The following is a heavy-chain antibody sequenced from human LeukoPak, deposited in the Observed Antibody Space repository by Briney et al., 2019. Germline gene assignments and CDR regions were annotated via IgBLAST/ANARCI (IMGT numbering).Heavy chain of an antibody. CDR1: GGSISSGSYY. J-gene: IGHJ4*02. V-gene: IGHV4-39*07. CDR2: IYYSGST. D-gene: IGHD5-24*01. CDR3: ARVARGRDGYNPYFDY. Sequence: PSETLSLTCTVSGGSISSGSYYWGWIRQPPGKGLEWIGSIYYSGSTYYNPSLKSRVTISVDTSKNQFSLKLSSVTAADTAVYYCARVARGRDGYNPYFDYRGQGTLVTVSS.